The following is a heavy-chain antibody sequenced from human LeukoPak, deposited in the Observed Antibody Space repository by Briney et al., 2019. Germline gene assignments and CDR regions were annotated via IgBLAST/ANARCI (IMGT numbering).Heavy chain of an antibody. V-gene: IGHV3-23*01. CDR1: GFTLSSYA. Sequence: PGGSLRLSCAASGFTLSSYAMSWVRQAPGKGLEWVSAISCSGGSTYYPDSVKGRFTIFRDNSKNTLYLQMNSLRAEDTAVYYCAKDLSEVGATRVFYYYYYGMDVWGRGTTVTVSS. D-gene: IGHD1-26*01. J-gene: IGHJ6*02. CDR3: AKDLSEVGATRVFYYYYYGMDV. CDR2: ISCSGGST.